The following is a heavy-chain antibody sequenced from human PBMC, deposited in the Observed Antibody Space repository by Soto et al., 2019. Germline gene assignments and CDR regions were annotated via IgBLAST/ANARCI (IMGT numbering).Heavy chain of an antibody. V-gene: IGHV4-39*01. Sequence: PSETLSLTCTVSGGSISSSSYYWGWIRQPPGKGLEWIGSIYYSGSTYYNPSLKSRVTTSVDTSKNQFSLKLSSVTAADTAVYYCARRMDLIAARRGYYFDYWGQGTLVTVSS. D-gene: IGHD6-6*01. CDR1: GGSISSSSYY. J-gene: IGHJ4*02. CDR3: ARRMDLIAARRGYYFDY. CDR2: IYYSGST.